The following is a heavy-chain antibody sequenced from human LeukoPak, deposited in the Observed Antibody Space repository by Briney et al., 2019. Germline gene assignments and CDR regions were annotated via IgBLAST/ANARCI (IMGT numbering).Heavy chain of an antibody. Sequence: ASVKVSCKASGGAFNNYAISWVRQAPGQGLEWMGGFIPIFGTANYAQNFQGRVTITTDESTSTAYMELSSLRSEDTAVYYCARWVTMVRGVTYYYMDVWGKGTSVTVSS. CDR2: FIPIFGTA. D-gene: IGHD3-10*01. V-gene: IGHV1-69*05. CDR3: ARWVTMVRGVTYYYMDV. J-gene: IGHJ6*03. CDR1: GGAFNNYA.